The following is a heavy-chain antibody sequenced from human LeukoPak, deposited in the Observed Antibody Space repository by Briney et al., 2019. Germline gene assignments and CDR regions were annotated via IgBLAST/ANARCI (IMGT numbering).Heavy chain of an antibody. CDR3: ARDADYYYGMDV. V-gene: IGHV3-48*01. Sequence: GGPLRLSCAASGFTISSYSMNWVRQAPGKGLEWVSYISSSSSTIYYAASVKGRFTISRDNGKNSVYLQMNSLRAEDTAVYYCARDADYYYGMDVWGQGTTVTVSS. CDR2: ISSSSSTI. CDR1: GFTISSYS. J-gene: IGHJ6*02.